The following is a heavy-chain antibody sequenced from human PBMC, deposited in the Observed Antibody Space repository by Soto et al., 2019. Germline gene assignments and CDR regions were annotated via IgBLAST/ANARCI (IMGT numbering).Heavy chain of an antibody. J-gene: IGHJ4*02. V-gene: IGHV4-4*02. CDR2: IFHSGIT. CDR1: GDSISSTHW. CDR3: ARGFSGYCSGGSCSSFDY. Sequence: QVQLQESGPGLVKPSGTLSLTCAVSGDSISSTHWWTWVRQPPGKGLEYIGQIFHSGITNYNPSLEVRVTISLDKSKGQFSLELNPVTGADTAIYYCARGFSGYCSGGSCSSFDYWGQGTLVTVSS. D-gene: IGHD2-15*01.